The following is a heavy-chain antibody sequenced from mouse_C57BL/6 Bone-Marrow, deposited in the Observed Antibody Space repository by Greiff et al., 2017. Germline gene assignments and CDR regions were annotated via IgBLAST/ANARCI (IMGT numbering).Heavy chain of an antibody. CDR1: GYTFTDYY. D-gene: IGHD1-1*01. CDR3: VILLRNRGNY. Sequence: VQLQQSGPELVKPGASVKISCKASGYTFTDYYMNWVKQSHGTSLEWIGDINPNNGGTSYNQKFKGKAPLPVAKYSSTAYMELRSLTSEDSAVYYCVILLRNRGNYWGQGTTLTVSS. V-gene: IGHV1-26*01. J-gene: IGHJ2*01. CDR2: INPNNGGT.